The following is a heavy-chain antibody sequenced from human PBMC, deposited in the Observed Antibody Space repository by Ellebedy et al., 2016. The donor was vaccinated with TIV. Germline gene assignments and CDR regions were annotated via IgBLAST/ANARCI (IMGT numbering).Heavy chain of an antibody. V-gene: IGHV3-74*01. J-gene: IGHJ6*02. CDR2: INDDGNSI. CDR1: GFTFSSYW. Sequence: GESLKISCATSGFTFSSYWMHWVRQAPGKGLVWVSRINDDGNSITYADSVKGRFTISRDNAKNSLYLQMNSLRAEDTAVYYCARGVGSSLKVGMDVWGQGTTVTISS. D-gene: IGHD6-13*01. CDR3: ARGVGSSLKVGMDV.